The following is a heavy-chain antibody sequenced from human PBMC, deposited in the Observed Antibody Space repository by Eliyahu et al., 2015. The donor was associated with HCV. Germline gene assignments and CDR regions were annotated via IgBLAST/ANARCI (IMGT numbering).Heavy chain of an antibody. CDR3: TRVGGTLGKSTVFHDY. Sequence: EVQLVESGGGLVQPGGSLRLSCGASGFTFSDNYIDWVRQAPGKGAGGVGRIRRKANSYTTEYVASVRGRFTVSRDDSKNSAFLQMNSLQAEDTAVYFCTRVGGTLGKSTVFHDYWGQGVLVTVSS. J-gene: IGHJ4*02. V-gene: IGHV3-72*01. CDR2: IRRKANSYTT. CDR1: GFTFSDNY. D-gene: IGHD3-16*01.